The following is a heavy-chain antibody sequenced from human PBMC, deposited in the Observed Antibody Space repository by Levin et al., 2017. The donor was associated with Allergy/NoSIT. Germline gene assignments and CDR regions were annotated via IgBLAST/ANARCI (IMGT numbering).Heavy chain of an antibody. V-gene: IGHV1-2*02. Sequence: ASVKVSCEASGYTFTGYHIHWVRQAPGQGLEYMGWLNSDSGGTNYAQKFQDRVTMSRDMSISTAYMELISLRSDDTAVYYCAREYAGAPYWFDSRGPMDVWGQGTTVTVSS. CDR1: GYTFTGYH. CDR2: LNSDSGGT. D-gene: IGHD3-22*01. J-gene: IGHJ6*02. CDR3: AREYAGAPYWFDSRGPMDV.